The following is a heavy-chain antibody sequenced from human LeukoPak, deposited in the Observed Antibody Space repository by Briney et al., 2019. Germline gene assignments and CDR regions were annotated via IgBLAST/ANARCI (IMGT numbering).Heavy chain of an antibody. J-gene: IGHJ4*02. D-gene: IGHD6-19*01. V-gene: IGHV3-53*01. Sequence: PGGSLRLSCVASGFIVSRNYMSWVRQAPGKGLEWVSVIYSGGSTYYADSVKGRFTISRDTSKNTLYLQMNSLRAEDTAVYYCARDFPGIAVAGTRPLDYWGQGTLVTVSS. CDR3: ARDFPGIAVAGTRPLDY. CDR2: IYSGGST. CDR1: GFIVSRNY.